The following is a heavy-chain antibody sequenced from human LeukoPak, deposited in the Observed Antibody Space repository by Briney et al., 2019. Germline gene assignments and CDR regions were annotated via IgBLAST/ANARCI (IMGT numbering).Heavy chain of an antibody. Sequence: SETLSLTCTVSGGSISSISYYWGWMRQPPGEGLGWIGCLYYTGSTCYNPSLRSRITIYVDTSKNQFSVNLSSVTAADTAVYYCERHRGDYYNAGRTPFWLDPWGQGTLVTVSS. CDR1: GGSISSISYY. D-gene: IGHD3-10*01. CDR3: ERHRGDYYNAGRTPFWLDP. J-gene: IGHJ5*02. V-gene: IGHV4-39*01. CDR2: LYYTGST.